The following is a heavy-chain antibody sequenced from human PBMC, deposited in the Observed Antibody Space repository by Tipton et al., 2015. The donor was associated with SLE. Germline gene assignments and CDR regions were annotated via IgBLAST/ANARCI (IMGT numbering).Heavy chain of an antibody. D-gene: IGHD2-21*02. CDR3: ARAGIVVVTAIRAHFDY. V-gene: IGHV1-46*01. J-gene: IGHJ4*02. Sequence: QVQLVQSGAEVKEPGASVKVSCKASGYTFTNYYMHWVRQAPGQGLEWMGIINPSGGSTSYAQKFQGRVTMTRDTSTSTVYMELSSLRSEDTAVYYCARAGIVVVTAIRAHFDYWGQGTLVTVSS. CDR1: GYTFTNYY. CDR2: INPSGGST.